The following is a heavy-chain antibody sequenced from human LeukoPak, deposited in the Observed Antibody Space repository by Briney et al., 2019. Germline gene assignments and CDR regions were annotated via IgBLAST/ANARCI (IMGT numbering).Heavy chain of an antibody. CDR1: GGSISSHY. J-gene: IGHJ5*02. CDR3: ARVGDVVVPAATPNWFDP. D-gene: IGHD2-2*01. Sequence: SETLSLTCTVSGGSISSHYWSWIRQPPGKGLEWIGYIYYSGSTNYNPSLKSRVTISVDTSKNQFSLKLSSVTAADTAVYYCARVGDVVVPAATPNWFDPWGQGTLVTVSS. V-gene: IGHV4-59*11. CDR2: IYYSGST.